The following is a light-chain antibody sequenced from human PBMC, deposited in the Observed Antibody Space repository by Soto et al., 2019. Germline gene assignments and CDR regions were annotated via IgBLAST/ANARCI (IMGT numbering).Light chain of an antibody. CDR1: QSVSSSY. J-gene: IGKJ3*01. Sequence: EIELTQSPGTLSLSPGERATLSCRASQSVSSSYLAWYQQKPGQAPRLLIYGASSRATGIPDRFSGSGSGTNFTLTLIRREPEVFAVCCCQRYGRSLLFTFGLGTRVDIK. CDR2: GAS. V-gene: IGKV3-20*01. CDR3: QRYGRSLLFT.